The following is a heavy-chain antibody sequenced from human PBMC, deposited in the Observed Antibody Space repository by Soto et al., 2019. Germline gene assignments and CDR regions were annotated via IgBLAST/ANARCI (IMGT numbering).Heavy chain of an antibody. J-gene: IGHJ4*02. CDR1: GFTFNNYA. Sequence: TGGSLRLSCAASGFTFNNYAMSWVRQAPGKGLEWVSGVSGSGDSTYYADSVKGRFTISRDNSKNTLYLQMSSLRVEDTAVYYCAKDQYGGVFDNWGQGTLVTVSS. CDR2: VSGSGDST. CDR3: AKDQYGGVFDN. D-gene: IGHD2-2*01. V-gene: IGHV3-23*01.